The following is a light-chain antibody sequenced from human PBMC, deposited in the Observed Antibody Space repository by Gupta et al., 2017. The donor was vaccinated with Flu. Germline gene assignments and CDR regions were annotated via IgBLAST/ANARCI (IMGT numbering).Light chain of an antibody. CDR3: QQYYSSPIT. CDR1: QDITND. J-gene: IGKJ5*01. Sequence: CRASQDITNDLAWLQQRPGKAPKSLIYGASSLQSGVPSKFSGSGSGTDFTLTIDSLQPEDFAIYYCQQYYSSPITFGQGTRLEIK. V-gene: IGKV1-16*02. CDR2: GAS.